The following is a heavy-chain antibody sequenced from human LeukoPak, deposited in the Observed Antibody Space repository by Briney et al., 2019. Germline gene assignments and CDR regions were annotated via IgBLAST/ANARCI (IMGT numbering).Heavy chain of an antibody. D-gene: IGHD6-19*01. V-gene: IGHV1-69*05. J-gene: IGHJ4*02. CDR3: ARHPGIAVADYYFDY. Sequence: SVKVSCKASGGTFSSYAISWVRQAPGQGLEWMGRIIPIFGTANYAQKFQGRVTITTDESTSTAYMELSSLRSEDAAVYYCARHPGIAVADYYFDYWGQGTLVTVSS. CDR1: GGTFSSYA. CDR2: IIPIFGTA.